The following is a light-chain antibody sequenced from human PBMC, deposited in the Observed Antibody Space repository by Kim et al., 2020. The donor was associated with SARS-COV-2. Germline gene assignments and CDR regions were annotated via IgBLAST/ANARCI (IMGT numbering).Light chain of an antibody. V-gene: IGLV3-1*01. CDR1: KLGDKY. J-gene: IGLJ3*02. CDR3: QAWDSSSNWV. CDR2: QDS. Sequence: VSPGKTASITGSGDKLGDKYACWYQQKPGQSPVLVIYQDSKRPSGIPERFSGSNSGNTATLTISGTQAMDEADYYCQAWDSSSNWVFGGGTQLTVL.